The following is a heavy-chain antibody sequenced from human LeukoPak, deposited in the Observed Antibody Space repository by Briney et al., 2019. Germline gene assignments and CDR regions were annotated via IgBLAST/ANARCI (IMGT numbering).Heavy chain of an antibody. CDR3: GGVKHYFDY. CDR1: GFTFSNAW. CDR2: ITTESEGGII. J-gene: IGHJ4*02. V-gene: IGHV3-15*01. Sequence: GGSLRLSCAASGFTFSNAWMTWVRQAPGKGLEWVGRITTESEGGIIDYAAPVKGRFTISRDDSKNTLYLQMNSLKSEDTAVYYCGGVKHYFDYWGQGILVAVSS. D-gene: IGHD3-10*01.